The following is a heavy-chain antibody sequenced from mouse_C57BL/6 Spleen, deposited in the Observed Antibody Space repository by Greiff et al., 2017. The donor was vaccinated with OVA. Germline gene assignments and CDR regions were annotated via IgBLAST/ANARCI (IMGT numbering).Heavy chain of an antibody. CDR2: IDPSDSYT. Sequence: QVHVKQPGAELVKPGASVKLSCKASGYTFTSYWMQWVKQRPGQGLEWIGEIDPSDSYTNYNQKFKGKATLTVDTSSSTAYMQLSSLTSEDSAVYYCARGRTNCDYWGQGTTLTVSS. CDR1: GYTFTSYW. CDR3: ARGRTNCDY. V-gene: IGHV1-50*01. J-gene: IGHJ2*01. D-gene: IGHD2-13*01.